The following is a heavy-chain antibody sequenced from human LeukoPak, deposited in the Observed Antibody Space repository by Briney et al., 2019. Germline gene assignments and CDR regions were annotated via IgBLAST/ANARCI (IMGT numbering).Heavy chain of an antibody. CDR3: AKDCSPLAAAGPDWYFDL. J-gene: IGHJ2*01. CDR1: GFTFSSYG. D-gene: IGHD6-13*01. Sequence: GGSLRLSCAASGFTFSSYGMHWVRQAPGKGLEWVAFIRYDGSNKYYADSVKGRFTISRDNSKNTLYLQMNSLRAEDTAVYYCAKDCSPLAAAGPDWYFDLWGRGTLVTVSS. CDR2: IRYDGSNK. V-gene: IGHV3-30*02.